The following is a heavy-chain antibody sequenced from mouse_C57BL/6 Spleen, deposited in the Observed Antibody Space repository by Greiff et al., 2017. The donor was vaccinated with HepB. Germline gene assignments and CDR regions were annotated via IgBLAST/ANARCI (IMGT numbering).Heavy chain of an antibody. CDR2: IDPNSGGT. V-gene: IGHV1-72*01. J-gene: IGHJ4*01. CDR1: GYTFTSYW. Sequence: QVQLQQPGAELVKPGASVKLSCKASGYTFTSYWMHWVKQRPGRGLEWIGRIDPNSGGTKYNEKFKSKATLTVDKPSSTAYMQLSSLTSEDSAVYYCARGGIITTVVAGDAMDYWGQGTSVTVSS. CDR3: ARGGIITTVVAGDAMDY. D-gene: IGHD1-1*01.